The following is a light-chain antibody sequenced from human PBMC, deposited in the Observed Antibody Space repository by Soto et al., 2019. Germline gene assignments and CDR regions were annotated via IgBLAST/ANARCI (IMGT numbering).Light chain of an antibody. CDR3: CSHAGSYTYV. CDR2: DVS. J-gene: IGLJ1*01. Sequence: QSALTQPRSVSGSPGQAVTISCTGTSSDVGGYKYVSWYQQHPGKAPKVVIYDVSKRPSGVPDRFSGSKSGYTASLTISGLQAEDEADYYCCSHAGSYTYVFGTGTKLTVL. CDR1: SSDVGGYKY. V-gene: IGLV2-11*01.